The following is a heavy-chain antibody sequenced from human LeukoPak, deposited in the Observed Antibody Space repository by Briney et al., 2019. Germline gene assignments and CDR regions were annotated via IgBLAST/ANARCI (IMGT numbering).Heavy chain of an antibody. V-gene: IGHV4-39*07. D-gene: IGHD3-3*02. J-gene: IGHJ4*02. Sequence: PSETLSLTCTVSGGSISSSSYYWGWIRQPPGRGLEWIGSIYYSGSTYYNPSLKSRVTISLDTSKNQFSLKLSSVTAADTAVYYCARGANVLGNCGQGTLVTVSS. CDR3: ARGANVLGN. CDR2: IYYSGST. CDR1: GGSISSSSYY.